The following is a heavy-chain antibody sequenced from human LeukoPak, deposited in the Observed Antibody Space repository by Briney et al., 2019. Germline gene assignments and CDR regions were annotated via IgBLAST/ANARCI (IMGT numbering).Heavy chain of an antibody. D-gene: IGHD4-11*01. V-gene: IGHV1-2*02. Sequence: ASVKVSCKACGYTFTGYYMHWVRQAPGQGLEWMGWINPNSGGTNYAQKLQGRVTMTTDTSTSTAYMELRSLRSDDTAVYYCARASGNYVSYYYYGMDVWGQGTTVTVSS. CDR1: GYTFTGYY. CDR2: INPNSGGT. J-gene: IGHJ6*02. CDR3: ARASGNYVSYYYYGMDV.